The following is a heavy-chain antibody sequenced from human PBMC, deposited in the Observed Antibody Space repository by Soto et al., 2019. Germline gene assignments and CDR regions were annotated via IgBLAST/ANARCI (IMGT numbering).Heavy chain of an antibody. J-gene: IGHJ6*02. Sequence: EVQLVESGGGLIQRGGSLRLSCAASGFTLSTYSLNWVRQAPRKGLEWLSYISGSSNTIYYADSVKGRFTISRDNAKNSLYLQMNSLRDEDTAVYFCARGFDLQYGMDVWGQRTTVTVSS. CDR3: ARGFDLQYGMDV. CDR2: ISGSSNTI. CDR1: GFTLSTYS. V-gene: IGHV3-48*02. D-gene: IGHD3-10*01.